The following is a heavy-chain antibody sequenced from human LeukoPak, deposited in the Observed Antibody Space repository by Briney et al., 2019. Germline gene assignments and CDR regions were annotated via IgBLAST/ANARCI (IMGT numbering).Heavy chain of an antibody. D-gene: IGHD3-22*01. J-gene: IGHJ3*02. CDR3: ARGGYYYDSSAPIDI. V-gene: IGHV4-38-2*02. Sequence: PSETLSLTCTVSGYSITSAYYWGWIRQPPGKGLEWIGSIYYSGSTYYNPSLKSRVTISVDTSKNQFSLKLSSVTAADTAVYYCARGGYYYDSSAPIDIWGQGTMVTVSS. CDR1: GYSITSAYY. CDR2: IYYSGST.